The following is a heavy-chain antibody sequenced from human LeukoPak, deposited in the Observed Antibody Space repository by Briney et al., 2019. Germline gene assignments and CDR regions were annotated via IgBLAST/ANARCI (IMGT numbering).Heavy chain of an antibody. D-gene: IGHD3-10*01. CDR2: ISWNSGSI. V-gene: IGHV3-9*01. J-gene: IGHJ3*02. CDR3: ARQPTGSAFDI. CDR1: GFTFDDYA. Sequence: GGSLRLSCAASGFTFDDYAMHWVRQAPGKGLEWVSGISWNSGSIGYADSVKGRFTISRDNAKNSLYLQMNSLRAEDTTLYYCARQPTGSAFDIWGQGTMVTVSS.